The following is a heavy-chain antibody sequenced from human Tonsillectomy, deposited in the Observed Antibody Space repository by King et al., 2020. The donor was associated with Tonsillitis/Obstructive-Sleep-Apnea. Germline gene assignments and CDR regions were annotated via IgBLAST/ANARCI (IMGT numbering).Heavy chain of an antibody. CDR3: ARGDYASSGYSLIYFDY. D-gene: IGHD3-22*01. CDR2: IYYSGST. V-gene: IGHV4-59*01. Sequence: VQLQESGPGLVKPSETLSLTCTVSGGSISSYYWSWIRQPPGKGLEWIGYIYYSGSTNYNPSLKSRVTISVDTSKNQFSLKLSSVTAADTAVYYCARGDYASSGYSLIYFDYWGQGTLVTVSS. J-gene: IGHJ4*02. CDR1: GGSISSYY.